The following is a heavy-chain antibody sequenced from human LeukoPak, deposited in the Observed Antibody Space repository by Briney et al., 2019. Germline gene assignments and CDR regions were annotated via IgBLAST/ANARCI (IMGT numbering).Heavy chain of an antibody. CDR3: AKGAMSYYDGSGYNYFDY. V-gene: IGHV3-23*01. Sequence: HTGGSLRLSCAASGLIFSNAWMNWVRQAPGKGLEWVSAMSGSGGMTYYADSVKGRFSISRDNSKNTLHLQMNSLRAEDTAVYYCAKGAMSYYDGSGYNYFDYWGQGTPVTVSS. J-gene: IGHJ4*02. CDR2: MSGSGGMT. CDR1: GLIFSNAW. D-gene: IGHD3-22*01.